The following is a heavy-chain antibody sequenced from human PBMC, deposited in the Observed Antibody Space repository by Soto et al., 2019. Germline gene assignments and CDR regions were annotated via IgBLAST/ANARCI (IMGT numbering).Heavy chain of an antibody. CDR3: ARTPLL. CDR1: CGSISSGGYY. Sequence: SETLSLTCTVACGSISSGGYYWSWIRQQPGKGLEWIGYVYYIGIXXYSPSLKXXVSISGETSKXQFSLXLSSVTAADTAVYYCARTPLLWGQGTLVTVSS. D-gene: IGHD1-26*01. V-gene: IGHV4-31*01. CDR2: VYYIGIX. J-gene: IGHJ4*02.